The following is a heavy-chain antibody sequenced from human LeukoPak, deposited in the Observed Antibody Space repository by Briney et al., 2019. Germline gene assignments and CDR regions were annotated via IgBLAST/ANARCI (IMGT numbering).Heavy chain of an antibody. J-gene: IGHJ4*02. V-gene: IGHV4-34*01. CDR2: INHSGST. CDR3: ARGKGSGWTFDY. D-gene: IGHD6-19*01. CDR1: GGSFSGYY. Sequence: PSETLSLTCAVYGGSFSGYYCTWVRQPPGKGLEWIGEINHSGSTNYNPSLKSRVTISVDTSKNQFSLQTSPALAADTAVYYCARGKGSGWTFDYWGQGTLVTVSS.